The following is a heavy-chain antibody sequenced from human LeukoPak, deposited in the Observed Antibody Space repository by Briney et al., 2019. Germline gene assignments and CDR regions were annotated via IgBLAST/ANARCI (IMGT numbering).Heavy chain of an antibody. CDR1: GFTFSNYD. CDR2: IGTAGDT. V-gene: IGHV3-13*01. J-gene: IGHJ4*02. CDR3: ARDRPDYGAERFAY. D-gene: IGHD4-17*01. Sequence: GGSLRLSCAASGFTFSNYDMHWVRQATGKGLEWVSGIGTAGDTYYPDSVKGRFTISRENAKNSLYLEINNPRAEDTAMYYCARDRPDYGAERFAYWGQGTLVTVSS.